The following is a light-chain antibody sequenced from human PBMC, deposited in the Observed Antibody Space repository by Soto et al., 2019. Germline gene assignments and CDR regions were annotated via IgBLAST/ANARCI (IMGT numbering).Light chain of an antibody. CDR2: NAS. Sequence: EIVLTQSPATLSVSPGESATLSCRASQSVSRHLAWYQQKPGQAPRVLIYNASTRATGIPATFSGSGSGTEFTPTISSLQSVDFAVYYCLQYSDWPPRYTFGQGTKLEIK. CDR1: QSVSRH. CDR3: LQYSDWPPRYT. V-gene: IGKV3-15*01. J-gene: IGKJ2*01.